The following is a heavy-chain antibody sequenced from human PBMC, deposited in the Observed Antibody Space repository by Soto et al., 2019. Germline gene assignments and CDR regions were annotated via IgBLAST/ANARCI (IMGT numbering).Heavy chain of an antibody. V-gene: IGHV1-69*13. CDR3: ARSSVSTHYYYYYGMDV. J-gene: IGHJ6*02. Sequence: ASVKVSCKASGGTFSSYAISWVRQAPGQGLEWMGGIIPIFGTANYAQKFQGRVTITADESTSTAYMELSSLRSEDTSVYYCARSSVSTHYYYYYGMDVWGQGTTVTVSS. CDR1: GGTFSSYA. D-gene: IGHD3-16*01. CDR2: IIPIFGTA.